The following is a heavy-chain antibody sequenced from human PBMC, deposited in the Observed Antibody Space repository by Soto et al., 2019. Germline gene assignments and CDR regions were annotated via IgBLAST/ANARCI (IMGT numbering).Heavy chain of an antibody. CDR1: GFTFSGYG. Sequence: PGGSLILSCAASGFTFSGYGMHWVRQAPGKGLEWVAVIWYDGSNKYYADSVKGRFTISRDNSKNTLYLQMNSLRAEDTAVYYCARDSGYRTVAATLDYWGQGTLVTVSS. CDR3: ARDSGYRTVAATLDY. D-gene: IGHD2-15*01. J-gene: IGHJ4*02. V-gene: IGHV3-33*01. CDR2: IWYDGSNK.